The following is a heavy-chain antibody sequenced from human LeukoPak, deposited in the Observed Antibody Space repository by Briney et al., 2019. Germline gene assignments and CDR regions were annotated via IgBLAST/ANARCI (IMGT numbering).Heavy chain of an antibody. V-gene: IGHV4-31*03. CDR2: IYYSGNT. J-gene: IGHJ4*02. Sequence: SQTLSLTCTVSGGSISSGDYYWTWIRQHPGKGLEWIGFIYYSGNTYYNPSLESRVTISIDTSKNQFSLKLSSVTAADTAVYYCATTRAHQFDYWGQGTLVTVSS. CDR1: GGSISSGDYY. CDR3: ATTRAHQFDY. D-gene: IGHD4-11*01.